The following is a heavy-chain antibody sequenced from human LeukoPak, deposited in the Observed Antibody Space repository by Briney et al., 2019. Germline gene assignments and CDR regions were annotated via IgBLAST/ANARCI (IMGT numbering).Heavy chain of an antibody. Sequence: GGSLRLSCAASGFTFSSYAMHWVRQAPGKGLEWVAVISYDGSNKYYADSVKGRFTISRDNSKNTLYLQMNSLRAEDTAVYYCARDYYDTSRGVDYYMDVWGKGTTVTVSS. J-gene: IGHJ6*03. D-gene: IGHD3-22*01. CDR2: ISYDGSNK. CDR1: GFTFSSYA. CDR3: ARDYYDTSRGVDYYMDV. V-gene: IGHV3-30*14.